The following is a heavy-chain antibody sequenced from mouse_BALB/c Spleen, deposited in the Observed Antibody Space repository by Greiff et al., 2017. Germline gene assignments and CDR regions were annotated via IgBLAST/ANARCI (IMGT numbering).Heavy chain of an antibody. Sequence: VQGVESGPGLVAPSQSLSITCTVSGFSLTSYGVHWVRQPPGKGLEWLGVIWAGGSTNYNSALMSRLSISKDNSKSQVFLKMNSLQTDDTAMYYCATTARATIGYYAMDYWGQGTSVTVSS. J-gene: IGHJ4*01. CDR3: ATTARATIGYYAMDY. D-gene: IGHD3-1*01. CDR1: GFSLTSYG. CDR2: IWAGGST. V-gene: IGHV2-9*02.